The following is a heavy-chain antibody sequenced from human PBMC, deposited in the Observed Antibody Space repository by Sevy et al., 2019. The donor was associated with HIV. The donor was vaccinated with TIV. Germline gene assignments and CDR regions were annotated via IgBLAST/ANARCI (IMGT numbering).Heavy chain of an antibody. CDR1: GFTFSSYE. V-gene: IGHV3-48*03. Sequence: GGSLRLSCAASGFTFSSYEMNWVRQAPGKGLEWVSYISSSGSTIYYADSVKGRFTISRDNAKNSLYLQMNSLRAEDTAGYYCARVGNGSGSSPYYYYYGMDVWGQGTTVTVSS. J-gene: IGHJ6*02. CDR2: ISSSGSTI. CDR3: ARVGNGSGSSPYYYYYGMDV. D-gene: IGHD3-10*01.